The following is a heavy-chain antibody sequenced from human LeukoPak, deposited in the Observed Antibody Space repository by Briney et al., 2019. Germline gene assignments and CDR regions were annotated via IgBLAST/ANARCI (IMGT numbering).Heavy chain of an antibody. CDR1: GLTFSCYA. J-gene: IGHJ4*02. V-gene: IGHV3-23*01. CDR2: ISGDNPGT. CDR3: AKAPVGHCSGAFCYHFDS. D-gene: IGHD2-15*01. Sequence: GGSLRLSCAASGLTFSCYAMSWVRQTPGKGLEWVAAISGDNPGTYHANSVKGRFTISRDNSKNTLHLQMSGLRAEDTARYYYAKAPVGHCSGAFCYHFDSWGQGTLVTVSS.